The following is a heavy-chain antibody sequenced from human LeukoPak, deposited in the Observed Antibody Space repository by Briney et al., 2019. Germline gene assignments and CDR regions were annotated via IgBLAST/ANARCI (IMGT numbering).Heavy chain of an antibody. CDR3: ARDFFGDPNRFDY. J-gene: IGHJ4*02. CDR2: IKQDGSEK. D-gene: IGHD4-17*01. CDR1: GFTVSRDG. Sequence: GGSLRLSCVASGFTVSRDGMNWVRQAPGKGLEWVANIKQDGSEKYYVDSVKGRFTISRDNAKNSLYLQMNSLRAEDTAVYYCARDFFGDPNRFDYWGQGTLVTVSS. V-gene: IGHV3-7*01.